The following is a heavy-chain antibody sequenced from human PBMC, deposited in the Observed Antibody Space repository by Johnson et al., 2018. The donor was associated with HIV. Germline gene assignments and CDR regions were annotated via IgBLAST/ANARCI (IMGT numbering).Heavy chain of an antibody. CDR3: ARDPPVTTTHNAFDI. CDR1: GFTFSSYA. Sequence: QVQLVESGGGLIQPGGSLRLSCAASGFTFSSYAMHWVRQAPGKGLEWVAVMSYDGSSKYYADSVKGRFTSSRDNSKNSLYLQMNSLRAEDTAVYYCARDPPVTTTHNAFDIWGQGTMVTVSS. D-gene: IGHD4-17*01. J-gene: IGHJ3*02. CDR2: MSYDGSSK. V-gene: IGHV3-30*04.